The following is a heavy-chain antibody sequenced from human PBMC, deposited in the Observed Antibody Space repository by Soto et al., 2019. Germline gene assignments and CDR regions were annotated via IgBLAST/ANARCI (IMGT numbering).Heavy chain of an antibody. D-gene: IGHD3-16*01. CDR2: ISWNSGSI. V-gene: IGHV3-9*01. CDR3: AKDRGGPLDHSGMDV. J-gene: IGHJ6*02. CDR1: GFTFDDYA. Sequence: PGGSLRLSCAASGFTFDDYAMHWVRQAPGKGLEWVSGISWNSGSIGYADSVKGRFTISRDNAKNSLYLQMNSLRAEDTALYYCAKDRGGPLDHSGMDVWGQGTTVTVSS.